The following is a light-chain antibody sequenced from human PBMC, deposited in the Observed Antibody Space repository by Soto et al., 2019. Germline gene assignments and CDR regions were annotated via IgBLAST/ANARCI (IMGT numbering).Light chain of an antibody. V-gene: IGLV2-14*01. CDR3: SSYTSSSTLGGV. CDR2: EVS. J-gene: IGLJ3*02. CDR1: SSDVGGYNY. Sequence: QSALTKPASVSGSPGQSITISCTGTSSDVGGYNYVSWYQQHPGKAPKLMIYEVSNRPSGVSNRFSGSKSGNTASLTISGLQAEDEADYYCSSYTSSSTLGGVFGGGTKLTVL.